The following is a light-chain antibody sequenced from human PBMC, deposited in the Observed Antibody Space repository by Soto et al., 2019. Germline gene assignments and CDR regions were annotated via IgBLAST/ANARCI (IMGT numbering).Light chain of an antibody. Sequence: EIVMTQSPATLSVSPGERATLSCRASQSFSSNLAWYQQKPGQAPRLLIYGASTRATGIPARFSGSGSGTEFTLTISSLQSEDFAVYYCQQYNNWPLTFGGGTKVGIK. CDR3: QQYNNWPLT. CDR2: GAS. CDR1: QSFSSN. V-gene: IGKV3-15*01. J-gene: IGKJ4*01.